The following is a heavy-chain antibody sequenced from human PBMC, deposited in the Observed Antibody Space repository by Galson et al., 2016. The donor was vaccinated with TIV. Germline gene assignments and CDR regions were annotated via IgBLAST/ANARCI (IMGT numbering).Heavy chain of an antibody. V-gene: IGHV1-2*06. CDR2: INPNSGGT. J-gene: IGHJ6*02. CDR3: ARERGPGSGVSTSCYGYYGMDV. Sequence: CKASGYTFTHYYLHWVRQAPGQGLEWVGRINPNSGGTDYAPKFQGRVTMTRETSISTAYLELSSLTSDDTAFYYCARERGPGSGVSTSCYGYYGMDVWGQGTTVTVSS. CDR1: GYTFTHYY. D-gene: IGHD2-2*01.